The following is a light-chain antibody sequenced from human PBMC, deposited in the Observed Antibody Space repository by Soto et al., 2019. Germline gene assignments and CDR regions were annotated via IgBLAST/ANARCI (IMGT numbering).Light chain of an antibody. V-gene: IGLV1-44*01. J-gene: IGLJ1*01. CDR3: AAWDDSLNGRV. Sequence: QSVLPQPPSASGTPGQRVTIACPGSSSNIGSNTVNWYQQLPGTAPKLLIYSNNQRPSGVPDRFSGSKSGTSASLAISGLQSEDEADYYCAAWDDSLNGRVFGTGTKVTVL. CDR2: SNN. CDR1: SSNIGSNT.